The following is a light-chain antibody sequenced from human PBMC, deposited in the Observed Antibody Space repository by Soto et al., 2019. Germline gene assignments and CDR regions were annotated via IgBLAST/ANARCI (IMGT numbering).Light chain of an antibody. J-gene: IGKJ1*01. CDR1: QSISRD. CDR3: QQYYKWPPKT. CDR2: GAS. V-gene: IGKV3-15*01. Sequence: EIVLTQSPATLSLSPGERATLSCRASQSISRDLAWYQQKPGQAPRLLMYGASNRATAIPARFSGSGSGTEFSLTISSLQSEDFAVYYCQQYYKWPPKTFGQGTKVDIK.